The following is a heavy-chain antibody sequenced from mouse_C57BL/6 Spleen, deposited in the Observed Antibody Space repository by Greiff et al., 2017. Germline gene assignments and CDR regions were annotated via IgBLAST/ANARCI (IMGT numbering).Heavy chain of an antibody. V-gene: IGHV5-17*01. Sequence: EVKVVESGGGLVKPGGSLKLSCAASGFTFSDYGMHWVRQAPEKGLEWVAYISSGSSTIYYADTVKGRFTISRDNAKNTLFLQMTSLRSEDTAMYYCARGTVVADYFDYWGQGTTLTVSS. CDR3: ARGTVVADYFDY. D-gene: IGHD1-1*01. CDR2: ISSGSSTI. CDR1: GFTFSDYG. J-gene: IGHJ2*01.